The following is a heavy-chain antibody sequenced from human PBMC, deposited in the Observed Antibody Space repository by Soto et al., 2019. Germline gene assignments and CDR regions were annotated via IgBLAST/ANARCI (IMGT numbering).Heavy chain of an antibody. J-gene: IGHJ4*02. CDR3: AANGDYLDY. D-gene: IGHD4-17*01. CDR2: IIPIFGTA. CDR1: GGTFSSYA. Sequence: QVQLVQSGAEVKKPGSLVKVSCKASGGTFSSYAIGWVRQAPGQGLEWMGGIIPIFGTANYAKKFHGRVTITADESTSTAYMELSSLRSEDTAVYYCAANGDYLDYWGQGTLVTVSS. V-gene: IGHV1-69*01.